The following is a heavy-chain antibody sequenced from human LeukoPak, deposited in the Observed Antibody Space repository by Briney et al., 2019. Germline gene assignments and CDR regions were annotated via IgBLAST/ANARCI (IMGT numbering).Heavy chain of an antibody. V-gene: IGHV1-2*02. CDR2: INPNSGDT. CDR3: ARDSGFYGSGTYSLGYWYFHL. D-gene: IGHD3-10*01. J-gene: IGHJ2*01. CDR1: GYTLTGYY. Sequence: ASVKVSCKASGYTLTGYYMHWVRQAPEQGLEWMGWINPNSGDTHYAQNFQGRVTLTRDTSISTAYMELSSLRSDDTAVYYCARDSGFYGSGTYSLGYWYFHLRGRGTLVTVSS.